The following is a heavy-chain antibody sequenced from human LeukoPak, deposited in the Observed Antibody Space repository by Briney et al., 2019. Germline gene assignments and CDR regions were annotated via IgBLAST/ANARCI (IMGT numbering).Heavy chain of an antibody. J-gene: IGHJ6*02. CDR3: AKDQGTGTTRSDYYGMDV. CDR1: GFTFDYA. D-gene: IGHD1-1*01. CDR2: ISWNSGTK. V-gene: IGHV3-9*01. Sequence: PGGSLRLSCAASGFTFDYAMYWVRQPPGKGLEWVSGISWNSGTKVYADSVKGRFTISRDNAKNSLYLQMNTLRAEDTALYYCAKDQGTGTTRSDYYGMDVWGQGTTVIVSS.